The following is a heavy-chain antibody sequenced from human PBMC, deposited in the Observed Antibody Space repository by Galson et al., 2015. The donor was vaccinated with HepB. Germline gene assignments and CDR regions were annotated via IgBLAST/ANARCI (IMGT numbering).Heavy chain of an antibody. CDR2: ISYDGSNK. D-gene: IGHD1-1*01. J-gene: IGHJ4*02. CDR1: GFTFSSYA. V-gene: IGHV3-30-3*01. Sequence: SLRLSCAASGFTFSSYAMHWVRQAPGKGLEWVAVISYDGSNKYYADSVKGRFTISRDNSKNTLYLQMNSLRAEDTAVYYCARGLNWNPEDYWGQGTLVTVSS. CDR3: ARGLNWNPEDY.